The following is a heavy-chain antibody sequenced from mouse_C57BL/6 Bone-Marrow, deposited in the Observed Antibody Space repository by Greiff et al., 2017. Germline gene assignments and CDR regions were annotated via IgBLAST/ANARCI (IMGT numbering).Heavy chain of an antibody. CDR1: GFTFSSYA. V-gene: IGHV5-4*01. J-gene: IGHJ3*01. CDR3: ARVAY. Sequence: EVQLVESGGGLVKPGGSLKLSCAASGFTFSSYAMSWVRQTPEKRLEWVATISDGGSYTYYPDNVQGRFTISRDNAKNNLYLQRSHLKSEDTAMYYCARVAYWGQGTLVTVSA. CDR2: ISDGGSYT.